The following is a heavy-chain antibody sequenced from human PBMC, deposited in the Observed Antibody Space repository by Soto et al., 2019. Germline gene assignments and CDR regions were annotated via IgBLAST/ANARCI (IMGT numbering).Heavy chain of an antibody. CDR3: ASSQWRGHYFDY. D-gene: IGHD6-19*01. J-gene: IGHJ4*02. CDR1: GFRFSTYD. CDR2: INSGGSTI. V-gene: IGHV3-48*01. Sequence: PGGTLRLSCAASGFRFSTYDMNWVRRAPGKGLEWVSYINSGGSTIYYADSVEGRFTISRDNAKNSLYLQMNSLRAEDTAVYFCASSQWRGHYFDYWGQGTLVTVSS.